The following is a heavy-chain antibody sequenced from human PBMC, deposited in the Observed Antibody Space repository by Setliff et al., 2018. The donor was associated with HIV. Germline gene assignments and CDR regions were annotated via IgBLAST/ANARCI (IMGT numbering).Heavy chain of an antibody. CDR1: GYKFTGHH. Sequence: ASVKVSCKASGYKFTGHHIQWMRQALGQGLEWMGRINPNMGDTQYAQKFQGRIIMTRDTSINTVYMELSSLTSDDTALYYCARQDIPTGYYLFDYWGQGTQVTVS. CDR2: INPNMGDT. D-gene: IGHD3-9*01. CDR3: ARQDIPTGYYLFDY. J-gene: IGHJ4*02. V-gene: IGHV1-2*06.